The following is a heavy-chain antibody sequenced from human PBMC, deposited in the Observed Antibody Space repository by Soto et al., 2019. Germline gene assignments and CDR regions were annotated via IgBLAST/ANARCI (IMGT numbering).Heavy chain of an antibody. J-gene: IGHJ5*02. CDR3: AREPYGDYVGYFDP. V-gene: IGHV4-34*01. D-gene: IGHD4-17*01. CDR2: INHSGST. Sequence: PSETLSLTCAVYGGSFSIYYWSWIRQPPGKGLEWIGEINHSGSTNYNPSLKSRVTISVDTSKNQFSLKVSSVTAADTAVYYCAREPYGDYVGYFDPWGQGIQVTVSS. CDR1: GGSFSIYY.